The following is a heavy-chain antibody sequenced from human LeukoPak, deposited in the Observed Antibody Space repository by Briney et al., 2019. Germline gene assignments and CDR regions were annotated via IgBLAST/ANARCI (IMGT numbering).Heavy chain of an antibody. Sequence: SETLSLTCTVSGGSISSGDYYWSWIRQPPGKGLEWIGYIYYSGSTYYNPSLKSRVTISVDTSKNQFSLKLSSVTAADTAVYYCARYCTNGVCQFDYWGQGTLVTVSS. CDR2: IYYSGST. J-gene: IGHJ4*02. CDR3: ARYCTNGVCQFDY. CDR1: GGSISSGDYY. D-gene: IGHD2-8*01. V-gene: IGHV4-30-4*01.